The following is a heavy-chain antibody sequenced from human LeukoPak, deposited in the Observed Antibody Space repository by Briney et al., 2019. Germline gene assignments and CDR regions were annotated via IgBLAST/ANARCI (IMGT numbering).Heavy chain of an antibody. J-gene: IGHJ6*03. CDR2: IRGSGGST. D-gene: IGHD3-9*01. CDR3: AKNYDILTGYFWDYYYYMDV. Sequence: GGSLRLSCAASGFTFSSYAMSWVRQAPGKGLEWVSAIRGSGGSTYYADSVKGRFTISRDNSKNTLYLQMNSLRAEDTAVYYCAKNYDILTGYFWDYYYYMDVWGKGTTVTVSS. CDR1: GFTFSSYA. V-gene: IGHV3-23*01.